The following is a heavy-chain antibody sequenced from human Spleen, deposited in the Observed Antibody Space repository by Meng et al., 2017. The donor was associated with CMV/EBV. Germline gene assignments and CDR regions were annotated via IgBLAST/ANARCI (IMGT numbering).Heavy chain of an antibody. CDR1: TSGAG. CDR3: AHSRQYYDYVWGNYRKIFDS. D-gene: IGHD3-16*02. Sequence: TSGAGVGWIRQPPGRAMEWLALIYWNDDKNYSTSLNNRLTITKDTSRNQVVLTMTNVDPADTATYYCAHSRQYYDYVWGNYRKIFDSWGLGALVTVSS. J-gene: IGHJ4*02. V-gene: IGHV2-5*01. CDR2: IYWNDDK.